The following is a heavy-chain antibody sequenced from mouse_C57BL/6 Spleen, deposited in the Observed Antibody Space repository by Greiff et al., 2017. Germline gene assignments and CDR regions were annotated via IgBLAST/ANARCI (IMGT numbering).Heavy chain of an antibody. Sequence: QVQLQQPGAELVKPGASVKMSCKASGYTFTSYWITWVKQRPGQGLEWIGDMYPGSGSTNYNEKFKSKATLTVDTSSSTAYMQLSSLTSEDSAVYYCARRGGYYDYDGVDYWGQGTTLTVSS. D-gene: IGHD2-4*01. V-gene: IGHV1-55*01. CDR2: MYPGSGST. CDR1: GYTFTSYW. J-gene: IGHJ2*01. CDR3: ARRGGYYDYDGVDY.